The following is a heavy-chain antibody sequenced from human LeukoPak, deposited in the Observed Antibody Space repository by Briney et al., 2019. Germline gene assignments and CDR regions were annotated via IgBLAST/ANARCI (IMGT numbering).Heavy chain of an antibody. CDR2: INHSGFT. D-gene: IGHD6-6*01. CDR3: ARGPGIAARLFT. CDR1: GGSFSNYY. Sequence: SETLSLTCAVYGGSFSNYYWSWIRQPPGKVLEWIGEINHSGFTNYNPSLKSRVTISVVTSKNQFSLKLSSVTAADTAVYYCARGPGIAARLFTWGQGTLVTVSS. J-gene: IGHJ4*02. V-gene: IGHV4-34*01.